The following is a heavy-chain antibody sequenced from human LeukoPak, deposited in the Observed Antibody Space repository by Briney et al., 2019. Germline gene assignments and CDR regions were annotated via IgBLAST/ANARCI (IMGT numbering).Heavy chain of an antibody. D-gene: IGHD4-23*01. CDR2: ISSSSSYI. CDR1: GFTFSSYS. Sequence: GGSLRLSCAASGFTFSSYSMNWVRQAPGKGLEWVSSISSSSSYIYYADSVKGRFTISRDNAKNSLYLQMNSLRAEDTAVYYCARDPVDYYYYMDVWGKGTTVTVSS. J-gene: IGHJ6*03. CDR3: ARDPVDYYYYMDV. V-gene: IGHV3-21*01.